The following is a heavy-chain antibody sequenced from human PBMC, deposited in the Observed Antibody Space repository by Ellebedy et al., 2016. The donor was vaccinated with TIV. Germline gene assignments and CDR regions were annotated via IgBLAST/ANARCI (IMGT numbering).Heavy chain of an antibody. D-gene: IGHD3-9*01. CDR1: GYPFTGYY. Sequence: AASVKVSCKASGYPFTGYYIHWVRQAPGQGLEWMGWINPTSGDTNYAQKFQGRVTMTRNTSISTAYMELSRLRSDDTAVYYCARRDYDILTGYYISTSLWFDPWGQGTLVTVSS. J-gene: IGHJ5*02. CDR3: ARRDYDILTGYYISTSLWFDP. CDR2: INPTSGDT. V-gene: IGHV1-2*02.